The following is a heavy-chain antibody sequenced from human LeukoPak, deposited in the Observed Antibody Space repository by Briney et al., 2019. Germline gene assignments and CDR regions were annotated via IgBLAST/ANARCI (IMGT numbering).Heavy chain of an antibody. CDR1: GFTFTTYL. D-gene: IGHD3-22*01. CDR3: ARRAGDYSHPYDY. J-gene: IGHJ4*02. CDR2: IYRGGNT. V-gene: IGHV3-53*01. Sequence: PGGSLRLSCAASGFTFTTYLMMWVRQAPGKGLEWVSFIYRGGNTYYADSVKGRFTISRDNSKNAFHLQMNSLRAEDTAVYYCARRAGDYSHPYDYWGQGTLVTVSS.